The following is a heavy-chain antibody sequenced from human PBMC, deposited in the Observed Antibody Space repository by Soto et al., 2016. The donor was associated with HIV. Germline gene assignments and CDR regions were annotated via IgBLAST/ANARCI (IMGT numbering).Heavy chain of an antibody. J-gene: IGHJ4*02. CDR3: TSAGY. CDR2: IKQDGSEK. Sequence: VQLVESGGGLVQPGGSLRLSCAASGFTFNTYWMSWVRQAPGKGLNWVANIKQDGSEKYYVDSVKGRFTISRDNAKNSLYLQMNSLRAEDTAVYYCTSAGYWGQGTLGHRLL. CDR1: GFTFNTYW. V-gene: IGHV3-7*01.